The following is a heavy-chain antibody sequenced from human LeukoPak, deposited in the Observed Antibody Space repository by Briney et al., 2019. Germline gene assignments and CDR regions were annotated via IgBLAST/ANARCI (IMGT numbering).Heavy chain of an antibody. V-gene: IGHV3-23*01. J-gene: IGHJ4*02. Sequence: RGCLRLSCAASGFTFSEDAMSSVGQAPGHGVRGGSNITDTGGSTYSADSVKGRFTISRDNSKNTLYLQMNSLRVEDRAIYYCASHNEGTGYFRYYFDNWGQGTLVAVSS. D-gene: IGHD3/OR15-3a*01. CDR2: ITDTGGST. CDR1: GFTFSEDA. CDR3: ASHNEGTGYFRYYFDN.